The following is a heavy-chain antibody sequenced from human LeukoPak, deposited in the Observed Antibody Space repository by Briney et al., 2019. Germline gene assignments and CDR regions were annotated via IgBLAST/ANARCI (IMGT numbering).Heavy chain of an antibody. CDR3: AREEGYSYGSAFDY. CDR1: GYTFTSYG. V-gene: IGHV1-18*01. D-gene: IGHD5-18*01. J-gene: IGHJ4*02. Sequence: ASVKVSCKASGYTFTSYGISWVRQAPGQGLEWRGWISAYNGNTNYVQKLQGRVTMTTDTSTSTGYMELRSLRSDDTAVYYCAREEGYSYGSAFDYWGQGTLVTVSS. CDR2: ISAYNGNT.